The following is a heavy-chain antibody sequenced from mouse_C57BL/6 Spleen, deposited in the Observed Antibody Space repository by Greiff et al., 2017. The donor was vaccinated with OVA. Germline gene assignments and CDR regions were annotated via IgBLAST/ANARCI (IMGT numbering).Heavy chain of an antibody. CDR1: GFTFSDYG. D-gene: IGHD1-1*01. CDR2: ISSGSSTI. CDR3: ARPFITTVVAGFDY. V-gene: IGHV5-17*01. Sequence: EVQRVESGGGLVKPGGSLKLSCAASGFTFSDYGMHWVRQAPEKGLEWVAYISSGSSTIYYADTVKGRFTISRDNAKNTLFLQMTSLRSEDTAMYYCARPFITTVVAGFDYWGQGTTLTVSS. J-gene: IGHJ2*01.